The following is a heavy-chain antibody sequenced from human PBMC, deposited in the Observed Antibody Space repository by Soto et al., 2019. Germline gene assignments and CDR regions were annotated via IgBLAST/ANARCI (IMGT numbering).Heavy chain of an antibody. J-gene: IGHJ5*02. D-gene: IGHD2-15*01. V-gene: IGHV1-69*06. Sequence: QVQLVQSGAEVKKPGSSVKVSCKASVGTFSTYTFSWVRQAPGQGLEWMGRIIPIFGTPYYAQKFQGRVTITADKSTSTVYMELGSLRSDDTAVYFCARGLECRGYCLDKPTWFAPWGQGTLVTVSS. CDR1: VGTFSTYT. CDR2: IIPIFGTP. CDR3: ARGLECRGYCLDKPTWFAP.